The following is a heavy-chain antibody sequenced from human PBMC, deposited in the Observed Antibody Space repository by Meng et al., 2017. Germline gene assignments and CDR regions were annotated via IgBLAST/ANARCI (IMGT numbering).Heavy chain of an antibody. D-gene: IGHD5-12*01. V-gene: IGHV1-2*06. J-gene: IGHJ4*02. CDR3: ARPLFGGYAPFDY. CDR1: GYIFTNYY. CDR2: INPTSGNT. Sequence: ASVKVSCKASGYIFTNYYIYWVRQAPGQRREWMGRINPTSGNTNYAQKFQGRVIMTRDTSINTAYVELSSLTSDDTAVYYCARPLFGGYAPFDYWGQGTLVTVSS.